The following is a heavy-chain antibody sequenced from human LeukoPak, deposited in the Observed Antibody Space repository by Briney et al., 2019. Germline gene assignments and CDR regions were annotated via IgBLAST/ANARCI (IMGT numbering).Heavy chain of an antibody. CDR1: GGSISSHY. V-gene: IGHV4-59*11. CDR3: ARVPVPAARLPHYYYYMDV. Sequence: SETLCLTCTVSGGSISSHYWSWLRQPPGKGLEWIGYIYYSGSTNYNPSLKSRVTISVDTSKNQFSLKLSSVTAADTAVYYCARVPVPAARLPHYYYYMDVWGKGTTVTVSS. J-gene: IGHJ6*03. D-gene: IGHD2-2*01. CDR2: IYYSGST.